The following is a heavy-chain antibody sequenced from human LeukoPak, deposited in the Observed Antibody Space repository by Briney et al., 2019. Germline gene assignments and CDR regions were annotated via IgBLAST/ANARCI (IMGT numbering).Heavy chain of an antibody. CDR1: GGSFSGYY. V-gene: IGHV4-34*01. CDR3: ARGPSSSWYPRFGY. CDR2: INHSGST. D-gene: IGHD6-13*01. J-gene: IGHJ4*02. Sequence: SETLSLTCAVYGGSFSGYYWSWIRQPPGKGLEWIGEINHSGSTNYNPSLKSRVTISVDTSKNQFSLKLSSVTAADTAVYYCARGPSSSWYPRFGYWGQGTLVTVSS.